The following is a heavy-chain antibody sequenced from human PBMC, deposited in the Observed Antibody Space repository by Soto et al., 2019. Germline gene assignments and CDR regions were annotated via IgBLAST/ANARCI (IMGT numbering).Heavy chain of an antibody. J-gene: IGHJ4*02. D-gene: IGHD6-13*01. CDR1: GDSIARGAYY. CDR2: IYYRGNT. V-gene: IGHV4-31*03. CDR3: ARSGYGSTDFDH. Sequence: SETLSLTCTVSGDSIARGAYYWTWIRQHPGQGLEWLGYIYYRGNTYYNPSLESRVSISLDTSENQFSLKLTSVTAADTAVYYCARSGYGSTDFDHWGQGTRVTISS.